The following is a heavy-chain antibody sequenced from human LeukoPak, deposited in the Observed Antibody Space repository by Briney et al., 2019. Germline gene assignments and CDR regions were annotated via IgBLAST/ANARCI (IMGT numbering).Heavy chain of an antibody. D-gene: IGHD3-10*01. Sequence: PGGSLRLSCAASGFTFSSYAMTWVRQAPGKGLEWVSVISGSGGTSYADSVKGRFTISRDNSKNTLYLQMSSLRAEDTAVYYCAKSWGVGNYYFDYWGQGTLVTVSS. CDR2: ISGSGGT. V-gene: IGHV3-23*01. CDR3: AKSWGVGNYYFDY. CDR1: GFTFSSYA. J-gene: IGHJ4*02.